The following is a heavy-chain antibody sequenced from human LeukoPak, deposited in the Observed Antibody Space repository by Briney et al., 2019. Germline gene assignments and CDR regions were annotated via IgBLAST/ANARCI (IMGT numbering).Heavy chain of an antibody. CDR2: INPSGGST. D-gene: IGHD2-15*01. CDR3: ARDLDIHCSGGSCPAGDY. Sequence: ASVKVSCKASGYTSSSYYMHWVRQAPGQGLEWMGIINPSGGSTSYAQKFQGRVTMTRDTSTSTVYMELSSLRSEDTAVYYCARDLDIHCSGGSCPAGDYWGQGTLVTVSS. V-gene: IGHV1-46*01. CDR1: GYTSSSYY. J-gene: IGHJ4*02.